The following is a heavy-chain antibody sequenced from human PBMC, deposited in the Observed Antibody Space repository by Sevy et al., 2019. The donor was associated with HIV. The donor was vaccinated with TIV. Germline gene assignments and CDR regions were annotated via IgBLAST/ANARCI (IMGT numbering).Heavy chain of an antibody. J-gene: IGHJ1*01. V-gene: IGHV1-2*06. CDR1: GYTFTGYY. CDR3: AREPITIFGVVIPGYFQH. D-gene: IGHD3-3*01. CDR2: INPNSGGT. Sequence: ASVKVSCKASGYTFTGYYMHWVRQAPGQGLEWMGRINPNSGGTNYAQKFQGRVTMTRDTSISTAYMELSRLRSDDTAVYYSAREPITIFGVVIPGYFQHWGQGTLVTVSS.